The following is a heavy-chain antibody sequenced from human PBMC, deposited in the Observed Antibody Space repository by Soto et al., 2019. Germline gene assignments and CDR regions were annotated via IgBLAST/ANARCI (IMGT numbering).Heavy chain of an antibody. CDR2: IKSKTDGGTT. J-gene: IGHJ4*02. V-gene: IGHV3-15*01. Sequence: EVQLVESGGGLVKPGGSLRLSCAASGFTFSNAWMSWVRQAPGKGLEWVGRIKSKTDGGTTDYAAPVKGRFTISRDDSKNTLYLQMNSLKTEDTAVYYCTTDLDGQWLVPDFDYWGQGTLVTVSS. CDR3: TTDLDGQWLVPDFDY. D-gene: IGHD6-19*01. CDR1: GFTFSNAW.